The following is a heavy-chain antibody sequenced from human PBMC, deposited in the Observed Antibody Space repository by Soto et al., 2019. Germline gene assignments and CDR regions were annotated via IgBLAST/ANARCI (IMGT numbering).Heavy chain of an antibody. J-gene: IGHJ4*02. D-gene: IGHD6-19*01. Sequence: QVQLVESGGGVVQPGRSLRLSCAASGFTFSNFPIHWVRQAPGKGLEWVTVISYDGSDEYYADSVKGRFIISRDNSKNTLYLQMNSLIPEDSGLYFCARGGLGSGWYHFDSWGQGTLVTVSS. CDR1: GFTFSNFP. CDR2: ISYDGSDE. V-gene: IGHV3-30-3*01. CDR3: ARGGLGSGWYHFDS.